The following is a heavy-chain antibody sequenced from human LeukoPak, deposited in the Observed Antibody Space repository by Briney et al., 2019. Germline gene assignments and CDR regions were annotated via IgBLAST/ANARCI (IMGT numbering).Heavy chain of an antibody. Sequence: ASVKVSCKASGYTFTSYDINWVRQATGQGLEWMGWMNPDSGNTGYPQKFQGRVTMTRDTSTSTAYMELRSLRPDDTAVYYCARPDVSQGITIWGHGTLVTVSS. J-gene: IGHJ4*01. D-gene: IGHD3-10*01. CDR3: ARPDVSQGITI. CDR2: MNPDSGNT. V-gene: IGHV1-8*01. CDR1: GYTFTSYD.